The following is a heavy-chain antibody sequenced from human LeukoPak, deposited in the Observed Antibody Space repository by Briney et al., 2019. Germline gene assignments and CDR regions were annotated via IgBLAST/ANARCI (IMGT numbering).Heavy chain of an antibody. CDR3: SLLAVASPQDY. D-gene: IGHD6-19*01. V-gene: IGHV3-48*03. Sequence: PGGSLRLSCAASGFTFSTYEMHWARQAPGKGLEWVSDISSSGSTMYYADSVKGRFTTSRDNAKNLLYLQMHSLRAEDTAVYYCSLLAVASPQDYWGQGTLVTVSS. CDR2: ISSSGSTM. CDR1: GFTFSTYE. J-gene: IGHJ4*02.